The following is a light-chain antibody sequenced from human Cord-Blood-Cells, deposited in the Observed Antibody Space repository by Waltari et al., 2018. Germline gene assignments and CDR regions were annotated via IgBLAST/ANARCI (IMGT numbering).Light chain of an antibody. CDR3: QQYGSSPPWT. J-gene: IGKJ1*01. Sequence: EIVLTQSPGTLSLSPGERATLSCWASQRVSKKYLAWYQQKPGQAPRLLIYGASSRATGIPDRFSGSGSETDFTLTITRLEPEDFAMYYCQQYGSSPPWTFGQGTKVEIK. CDR2: GAS. V-gene: IGKV3-20*01. CDR1: QRVSKKY.